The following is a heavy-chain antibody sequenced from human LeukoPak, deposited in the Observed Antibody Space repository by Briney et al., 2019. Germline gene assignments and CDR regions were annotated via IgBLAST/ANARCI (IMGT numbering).Heavy chain of an antibody. CDR3: ANLGAVAGQRYFDY. D-gene: IGHD6-19*01. V-gene: IGHV3-23*01. CDR1: GSTFSSYA. CDR2: ISGGGGST. J-gene: IGHJ4*02. Sequence: GGSLRLSCAASGSTFSSYAMSWVRQAPGKGLEWVSAISGGGGSTYYADSVKGRFTISRDNSKNTLYLQMNSLRAEDTAVYYCANLGAVAGQRYFDYWGQGTLVTVSS.